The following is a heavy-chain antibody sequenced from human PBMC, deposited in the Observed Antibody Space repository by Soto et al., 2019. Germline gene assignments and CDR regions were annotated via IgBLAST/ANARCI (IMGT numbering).Heavy chain of an antibody. CDR2: IYYSGST. V-gene: IGHV4-59*01. Sequence: PSETLSLTCTVSGGSISSYYWSWIRQPPGKGLEWIGYIYYSGSTNYNPSLKSRVTISVDTSKNQFSLKLSSVTAADTAVYYCARSTTDPPNYDILTGYYGYYYYYYMDVWGKGTTVTVSS. CDR3: ARSTTDPPNYDILTGYYGYYYYYYMDV. D-gene: IGHD3-9*01. CDR1: GGSISSYY. J-gene: IGHJ6*03.